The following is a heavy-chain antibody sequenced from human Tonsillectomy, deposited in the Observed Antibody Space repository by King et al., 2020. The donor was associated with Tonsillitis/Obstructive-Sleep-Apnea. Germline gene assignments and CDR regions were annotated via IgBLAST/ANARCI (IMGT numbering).Heavy chain of an antibody. D-gene: IGHD1-26*01. CDR1: GFSFSLYS. Sequence: VQLVESGGGLVKPGGSLRLSCAASGFSFSLYSMNWVRQAPGKGLEWVSSITSSSYYIYYADSVRGRFTISRDNAKSSLFLQMDSLRAEDTAVYYCARDPVGDLVGTTPEGVDDYWGQGTLVTVSS. CDR2: ITSSSYYI. CDR3: ARDPVGDLVGTTPEGVDDY. J-gene: IGHJ4*02. V-gene: IGHV3-21*01.